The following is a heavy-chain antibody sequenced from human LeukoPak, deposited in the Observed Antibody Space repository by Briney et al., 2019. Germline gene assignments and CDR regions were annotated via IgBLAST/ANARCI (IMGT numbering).Heavy chain of an antibody. V-gene: IGHV4-31*03. CDR1: GGSISSGGYY. CDR3: ARVGPGGVGY. CDR2: IYYSGST. Sequence: SETLSLTCTVSGGSISSGGYYWSWIRQHPGKGLEWIGYIYYSGSTYYNPSLTSRVTISVDTSKNQFSLKLSSVTAADTAVCYCARVGPGGVGYWGQGTLVTVSS. J-gene: IGHJ4*02. D-gene: IGHD2-15*01.